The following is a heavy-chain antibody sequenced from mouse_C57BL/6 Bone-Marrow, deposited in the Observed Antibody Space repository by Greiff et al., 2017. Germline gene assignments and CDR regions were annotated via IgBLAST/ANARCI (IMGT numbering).Heavy chain of an antibody. CDR3: ARPYYYCSGHVAY. CDR1: GFTFSDYY. J-gene: IGHJ3*01. D-gene: IGHD1-1*01. V-gene: IGHV5-12*01. CDR2: ISNGGGST. Sequence: EVHLVESGGGLVQPGGSLKLSCAASGFTFSDYYMYWVRQTPEKRLEWVAYISNGGGSTYYPDTVKGRFTISRDNAKNTLYLQMSRLKSEDTAMYYCARPYYYCSGHVAYWGQGTLDTVSA.